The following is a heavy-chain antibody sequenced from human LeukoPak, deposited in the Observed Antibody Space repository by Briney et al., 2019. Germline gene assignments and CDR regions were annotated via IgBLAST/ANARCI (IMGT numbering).Heavy chain of an antibody. Sequence: PSETLSLTCTVSGGSISSSSYYWGWIRQPPGKGLEWIGSIYYSGSTFYNPSLRSRVTISVDTSKNQISLNLRSVTAADTAVYYCARVPGPNWFDPWGQGTLVTVSS. CDR1: GGSISSSSYY. CDR3: ARVPGPNWFDP. V-gene: IGHV4-39*07. J-gene: IGHJ5*02. CDR2: IYYSGST.